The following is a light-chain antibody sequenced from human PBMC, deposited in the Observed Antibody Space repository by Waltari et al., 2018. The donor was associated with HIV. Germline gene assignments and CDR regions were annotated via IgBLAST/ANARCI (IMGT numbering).Light chain of an antibody. Sequence: DIVMTQSPHSLSVSLGQRATINCQSSQRILYSSKHENFLAWYQQKPGQTPKLLISCASTLGSGVPDRFSGSVSATDFTLTISSLQSEDVAVYFCQQYYTTPPTFGQGTRVEI. J-gene: IGKJ1*01. V-gene: IGKV4-1*01. CDR1: QRILYSSKHENF. CDR2: CAS. CDR3: QQYYTTPPT.